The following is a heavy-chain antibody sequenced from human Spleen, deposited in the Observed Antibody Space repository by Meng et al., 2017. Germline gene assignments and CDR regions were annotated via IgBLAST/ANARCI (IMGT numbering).Heavy chain of an antibody. V-gene: IGHV4-34*01. D-gene: IGHD5-24*01. J-gene: IGHJ4*02. CDR3: ARANSAKYNSFDY. Sequence: QVQLHPWGAGLLRPSETLSLTCAVYGGSFSTYSWTWIRHPPGKGLECIGEINHSGSTNYNPSLKSRVTISVDTSKNQFSLQLDSVTAADTAVYFCARANSAKYNSFDYWGQGPLVTVSS. CDR2: INHSGST. CDR1: GGSFSTYS.